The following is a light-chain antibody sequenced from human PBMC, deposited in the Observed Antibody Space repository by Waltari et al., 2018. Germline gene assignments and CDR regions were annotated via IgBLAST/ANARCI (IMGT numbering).Light chain of an antibody. Sequence: QSALTQPPSASGSPGQSVTISCTGTSSDVGGYNYVSWYQQHPGKAPKLMIYEVSKRPSGVPDRFSGSKSGNTASLTVSGLQAEDEADYYRSSYAGSNILGVFGGGTKLTVL. CDR1: SSDVGGYNY. J-gene: IGLJ2*01. CDR3: SSYAGSNILGV. CDR2: EVS. V-gene: IGLV2-8*01.